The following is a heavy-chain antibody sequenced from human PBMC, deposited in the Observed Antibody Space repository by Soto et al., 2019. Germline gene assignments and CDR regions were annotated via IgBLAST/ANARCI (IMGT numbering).Heavy chain of an antibody. D-gene: IGHD6-19*01. V-gene: IGHV4-59*01. J-gene: IGHJ4*02. CDR1: GGSISGSY. CDR2: VYYTGST. CDR3: ARSVAVPGAHIDY. Sequence: SETLSLTCSVSGGSISGSYWSWIRQSPGKGLEWLGYVYYTGSTNYSPSLRSRVSISVDTSKNEFSLRLSSVTAADTAVYFCARSVAVPGAHIDYWGQGTKVTLYS.